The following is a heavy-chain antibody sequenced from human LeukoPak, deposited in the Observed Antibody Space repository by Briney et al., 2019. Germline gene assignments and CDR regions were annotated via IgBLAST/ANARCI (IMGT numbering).Heavy chain of an antibody. CDR1: GFTFSSYW. CDR3: ARNLYSVVRDFDD. V-gene: IGHV3-74*01. J-gene: IGHJ4*02. Sequence: GGSLSLSCAASGFTFSSYWMHWVRQAPGKGLVWVSRINSDGSSTSYADSVKGRFTISRDNAKNTLYLQMNSLRAEDTAVYYCARNLYSVVRDFDDWGQGTLVTVSS. D-gene: IGHD3-10*01. CDR2: INSDGSST.